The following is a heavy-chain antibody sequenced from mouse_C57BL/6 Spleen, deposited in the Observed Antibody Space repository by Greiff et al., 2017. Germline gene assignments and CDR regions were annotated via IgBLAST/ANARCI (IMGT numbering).Heavy chain of an antibody. D-gene: IGHD1-1*01. CDR3: AKGGYGSSYVYWYFDV. Sequence: EVKVVESGGGLVKPGGSLKLSCAASGFTFSDYGMHWVRQAPEKGLEWVAYISSGSSTIYYADTVKGRFTISRDNAKNTLFLQMTRLRSEDTAMYYCAKGGYGSSYVYWYFDVWGTGTTVTVSS. CDR1: GFTFSDYG. CDR2: ISSGSSTI. V-gene: IGHV5-17*01. J-gene: IGHJ1*03.